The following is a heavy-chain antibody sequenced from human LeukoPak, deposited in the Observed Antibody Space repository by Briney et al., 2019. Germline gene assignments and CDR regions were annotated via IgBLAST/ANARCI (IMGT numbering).Heavy chain of an antibody. D-gene: IGHD2-15*01. CDR3: ARGHDGVVGWFAP. CDR1: GGSISSYY. J-gene: IGHJ5*02. Sequence: SETLSLTCTVSGGSISSYYWSWIRQPPGKGLEWIGHISYSGSTNYNPSLKSRVTTSVDTSKNQFSLKVTSVTAADTAVYYCARGHDGVVGWFAPWGRGTLVTVSS. V-gene: IGHV4-59*01. CDR2: ISYSGST.